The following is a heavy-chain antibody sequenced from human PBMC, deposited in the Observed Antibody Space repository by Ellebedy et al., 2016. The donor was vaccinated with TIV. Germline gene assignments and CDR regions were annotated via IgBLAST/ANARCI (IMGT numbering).Heavy chain of an antibody. J-gene: IGHJ5*01. CDR3: ARGRQYSDTSGYYLDS. CDR1: GGSFSGHY. Sequence: SETLSLXXAVYGGSFSGHYWSWIRQPPGKGLEWIGEINHSGSTTYNPSLKSRVTMLVDTSKNQFSLRLTFVTAADTAVYDCARGRQYSDTSGYYLDSWGQGGLVTVSS. D-gene: IGHD3-22*01. CDR2: INHSGST. V-gene: IGHV4-34*01.